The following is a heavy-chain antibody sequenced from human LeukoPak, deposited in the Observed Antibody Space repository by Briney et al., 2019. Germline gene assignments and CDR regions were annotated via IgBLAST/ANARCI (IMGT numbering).Heavy chain of an antibody. D-gene: IGHD3-10*01. CDR3: ARDNYASDAFDI. Sequence: NPSETLSLTCTVSGGSISSYYWSWIRQPPGKGLEWIGYIYYSGSTNYNPSLKSRVTISVDTSKNQFSLKLSSVPAADTAVYYCARDNYASDAFDIWGQGTIVTVSS. CDR1: GGSISSYY. J-gene: IGHJ3*02. CDR2: IYYSGST. V-gene: IGHV4-59*01.